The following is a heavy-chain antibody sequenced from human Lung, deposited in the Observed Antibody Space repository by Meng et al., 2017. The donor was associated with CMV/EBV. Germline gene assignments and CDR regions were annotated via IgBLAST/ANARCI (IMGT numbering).Heavy chain of an antibody. D-gene: IGHD3-10*01. V-gene: IGHV4-30-4*01. Sequence: SETLSLXCTVSRGSINSVDYYWSWIRQSPGKGLEWIGYIYYSGDTDYNPSLRHRVPISIDTSQNQFSLELSSVTAADTAVYFCASQSAPFSFASVRHFSDGGRGXLVTVS. CDR1: RGSINSVDYY. CDR2: IYYSGDT. CDR3: ASQSAPFSFASVRHFSD. J-gene: IGHJ4*02.